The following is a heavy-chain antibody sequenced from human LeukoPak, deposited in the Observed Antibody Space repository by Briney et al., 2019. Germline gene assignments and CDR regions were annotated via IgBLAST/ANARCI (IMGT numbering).Heavy chain of an antibody. D-gene: IGHD2-21*02. Sequence: GGSLRLSCAVSGLTIDEFTLHWVRQAPGKGLKWVSLITSGGLNTFYVDSVKGRFTISRDNAKNSFFLQMSSLRAEDTSVYYCVAGDWGARDSFDLWGRGTMVTVSS. V-gene: IGHV3-43*01. CDR1: GLTIDEFT. CDR3: VAGDWGARDSFDL. CDR2: ITSGGLNT. J-gene: IGHJ3*01.